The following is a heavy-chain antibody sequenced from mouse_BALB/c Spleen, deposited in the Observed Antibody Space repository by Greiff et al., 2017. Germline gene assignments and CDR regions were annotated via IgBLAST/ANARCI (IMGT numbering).Heavy chain of an antibody. Sequence: VQLQESGPELVKPGASVKMSCKASGYTFTSYYIHWVKQRPGQGLEWIGWIYPGDGSTKYNEKFKGKTTLTADKSSSTAYMLLSSLTSEDSAIYFCARPGQLGLSAWFAYWGQGTLVTVSA. D-gene: IGHD3-1*01. CDR3: ARPGQLGLSAWFAY. V-gene: IGHV1S56*01. CDR2: IYPGDGST. J-gene: IGHJ3*01. CDR1: GYTFTSYY.